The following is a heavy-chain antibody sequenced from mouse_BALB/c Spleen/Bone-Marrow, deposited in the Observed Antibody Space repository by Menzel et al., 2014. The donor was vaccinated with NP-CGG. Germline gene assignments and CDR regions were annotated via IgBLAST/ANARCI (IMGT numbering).Heavy chain of an antibody. CDR2: TDPANGDT. V-gene: IGHV14-3*02. D-gene: IGHD2-14*01. CDR1: GFKIKDTY. Sequence: VQLQQSGAELVKPGASVKLSCTASGFKIKDTYMHWVRQRPEQGLEWIGRTDPANGDTRYDPKFQGKATTTADTSSSTAYLQLSSLTSEDTAVYCCARYRLGTYFDYWGQGTTLTVSS. J-gene: IGHJ2*01. CDR3: ARYRLGTYFDY.